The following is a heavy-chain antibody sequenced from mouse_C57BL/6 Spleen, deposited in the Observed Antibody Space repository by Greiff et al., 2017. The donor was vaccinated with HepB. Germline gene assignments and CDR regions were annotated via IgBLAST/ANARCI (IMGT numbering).Heavy chain of an antibody. CDR1: GYTFTSYW. J-gene: IGHJ2*01. D-gene: IGHD1-1*01. CDR2: IYPGSGST. Sequence: QVQLQQPGAELVKPGASVKMSCKASGYTFTSYWITWVKQRPGQGLEWIGDIYPGSGSTNYNEKFKSKATLTVDTSSSTAYMQLSSLTSEDSAVYYCARRRLFTTVVAPFDYWGQGTTLTVSS. CDR3: ARRRLFTTVVAPFDY. V-gene: IGHV1-55*01.